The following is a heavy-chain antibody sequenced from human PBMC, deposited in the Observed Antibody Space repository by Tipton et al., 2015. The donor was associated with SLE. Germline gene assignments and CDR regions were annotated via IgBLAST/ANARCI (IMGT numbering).Heavy chain of an antibody. CDR1: GGSISGYY. J-gene: IGHJ4*02. V-gene: IGHV4-59*08. Sequence: TLSLTCTVSGGSISGYYWSWIRQSPGKGLEWIGYIYNSESTNYNPSLKSRVTISVDTSKNLFSLKLSSVTAADTAVYYCARHRGYSSSWDFDYWGQGTLVTVSS. CDR2: IYNSEST. D-gene: IGHD6-13*01. CDR3: ARHRGYSSSWDFDY.